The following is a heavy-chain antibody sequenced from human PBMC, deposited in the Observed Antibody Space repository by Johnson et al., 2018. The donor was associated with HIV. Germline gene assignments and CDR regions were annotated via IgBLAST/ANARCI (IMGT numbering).Heavy chain of an antibody. CDR2: IKQDGSEK. D-gene: IGHD3-16*01. J-gene: IGHJ3*02. V-gene: IGHV3-7*05. Sequence: VQLVESGGGLVQSGGSLRVFCAASGFTFSNYWMSWVRQAPGKGLEWVANIKQDGSEKYYVDAVKGRFTISRDNAKNSLILQMNSLSVEDTAVYYCARGSHAKGDAFDIWGQGTMVTVSS. CDR1: GFTFSNYW. CDR3: ARGSHAKGDAFDI.